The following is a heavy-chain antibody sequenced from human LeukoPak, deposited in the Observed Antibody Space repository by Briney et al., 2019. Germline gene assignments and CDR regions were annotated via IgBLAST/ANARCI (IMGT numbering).Heavy chain of an antibody. V-gene: IGHV3-43D*03. CDR1: GFTLDDYA. CDR2: ISWDGGST. J-gene: IGHJ4*02. D-gene: IGHD3-22*01. Sequence: PGGSLRLSCAASGFTLDDYAMHWVRQAPGKGLEWVSLISWDGGSTYYADSVKGRFTISRDNSKNSLYLQMNSLRAEDTALYYCAKDSDSSGYFLGFDYWGQGTLVTVSS. CDR3: AKDSDSSGYFLGFDY.